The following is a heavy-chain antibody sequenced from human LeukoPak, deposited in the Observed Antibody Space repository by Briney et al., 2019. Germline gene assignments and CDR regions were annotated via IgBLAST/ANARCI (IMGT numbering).Heavy chain of an antibody. CDR3: ARGGLNSDFWSRNWFDP. Sequence: KSSETLSLTCAVYGGSFSGYYWSWIRQPPGKGLEWMGEINHSGSTNYNPSLKSRVTISVDTSKNQFSLKLSSVAAADTAVYYCARGGLNSDFWSRNWFDPWGQGTLVTVSS. CDR1: GGSFSGYY. D-gene: IGHD3-3*01. V-gene: IGHV4-34*01. CDR2: INHSGST. J-gene: IGHJ5*02.